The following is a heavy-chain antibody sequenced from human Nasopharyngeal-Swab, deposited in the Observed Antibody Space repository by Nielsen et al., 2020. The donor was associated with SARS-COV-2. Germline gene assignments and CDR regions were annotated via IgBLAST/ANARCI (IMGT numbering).Heavy chain of an antibody. D-gene: IGHD2-2*01. CDR1: GGSISSYY. V-gene: IGHV4-59*08. CDR3: ARSVPAAMNYYYYYMDV. CDR2: IYYSGST. Sequence: SETLSLTCTVSGGSISSYYWSWIRQPPGKGLEWIGYIYYSGSTNYNPSLKSRVTISVDTSKNQSSLKLSSVTAADTAVYYCARSVPAAMNYYYYYMDVWGKGTTVTVSS. J-gene: IGHJ6*03.